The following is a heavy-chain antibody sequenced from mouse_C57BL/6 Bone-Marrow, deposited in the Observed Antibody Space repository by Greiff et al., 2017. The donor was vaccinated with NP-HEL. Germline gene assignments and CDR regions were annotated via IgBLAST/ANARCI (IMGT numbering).Heavy chain of an antibody. V-gene: IGHV5-6*01. Sequence: EVQRVESGGDLVKPGGSLKLSCAASGFTFSSYGMSWVRQTPDKRLEWVATISSGGSYTYYPDSVKGRFTISRDNAKNTLYLQMSSLKSEDTAMYYCARPHYDYDVRAMDYWGQGTSVTVSS. D-gene: IGHD2-4*01. CDR2: ISSGGSYT. CDR3: ARPHYDYDVRAMDY. J-gene: IGHJ4*01. CDR1: GFTFSSYG.